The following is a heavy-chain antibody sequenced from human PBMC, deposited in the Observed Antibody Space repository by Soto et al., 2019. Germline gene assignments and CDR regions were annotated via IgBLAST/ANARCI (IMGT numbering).Heavy chain of an antibody. CDR2: ISYDGSNK. CDR3: AKDPRGFFDY. Sequence: GESLKISCAASGFTFSSYGMHWVRQAPGKGLEWVAVISYDGSNKYYADSVKGRFTISRDNSKNTLYLQMNSLRAEDTAVYYCAKDPRGFFDYWGQGTLVTVSS. CDR1: GFTFSSYG. J-gene: IGHJ4*02. V-gene: IGHV3-30*18.